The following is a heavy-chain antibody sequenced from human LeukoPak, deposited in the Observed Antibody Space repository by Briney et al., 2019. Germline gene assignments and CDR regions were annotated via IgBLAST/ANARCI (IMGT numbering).Heavy chain of an antibody. CDR2: IWYDGSNK. CDR3: AKDRIGNYYYYMDV. CDR1: GFTFSSYG. Sequence: GGSLRLSCAASGFTFSSYGMHWVRQAPGKGLEWVAVIWYDGSNKYYADSVKGRFTISGDNSKNTLYLQVNSLRAEDTAVYYCAKDRIGNYYYYMDVWGKGTTVTVSS. J-gene: IGHJ6*03. V-gene: IGHV3-30*02. D-gene: IGHD1-26*01.